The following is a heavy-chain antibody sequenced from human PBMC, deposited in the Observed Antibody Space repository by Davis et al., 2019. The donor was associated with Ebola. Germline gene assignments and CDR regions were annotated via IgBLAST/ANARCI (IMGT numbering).Heavy chain of an antibody. Sequence: GESLKISCNGSGYIFTSYWIGWVRQMPGKGLEWMGIIYPGDSDTRYSPSFQGQVTISVDKSISTAYLQWSSLKASDTAMYYCARPHHGYCSSTSCYEYGMDVWGQGTTVTVSS. D-gene: IGHD2-2*01. CDR1: GYIFTSYW. CDR3: ARPHHGYCSSTSCYEYGMDV. CDR2: IYPGDSDT. J-gene: IGHJ6*02. V-gene: IGHV5-51*01.